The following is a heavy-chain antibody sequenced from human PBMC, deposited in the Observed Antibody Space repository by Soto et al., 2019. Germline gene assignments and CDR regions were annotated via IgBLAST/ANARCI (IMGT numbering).Heavy chain of an antibody. Sequence: QVQLVESGGGVVQPGRSLRLSCAASGFAFSSYGMHWVRQAPGKGLEWVAVIWYDGSNKYYADSVKGRFTISRDNSKNTLYLQMNSLRAEDTAVYDCAREGAGEGIAVADAFDIWGQGTMVTVSS. CDR1: GFAFSSYG. CDR3: AREGAGEGIAVADAFDI. J-gene: IGHJ3*02. D-gene: IGHD6-19*01. CDR2: IWYDGSNK. V-gene: IGHV3-33*01.